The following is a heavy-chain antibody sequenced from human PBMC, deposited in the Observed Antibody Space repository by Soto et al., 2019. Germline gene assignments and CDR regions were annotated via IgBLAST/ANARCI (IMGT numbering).Heavy chain of an antibody. CDR2: ITSSGGRT. V-gene: IGHV3-23*01. CDR3: AKDTRYADYMRWLDS. D-gene: IGHD4-4*01. Sequence: EVHLLESGGGLVQPGGSLRLSCTASGFTFSSYAMTWVRQAPGRGLEGVSGITSSGGRTYYADSVKGRFTISRDNSKSTLYLQMNSLRAEDTAVYYCAKDTRYADYMRWLDSWGQGTLVTVSS. J-gene: IGHJ5*01. CDR1: GFTFSSYA.